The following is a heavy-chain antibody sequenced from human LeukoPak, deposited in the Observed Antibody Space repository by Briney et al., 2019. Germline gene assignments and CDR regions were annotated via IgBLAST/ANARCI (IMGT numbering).Heavy chain of an antibody. D-gene: IGHD6-19*01. V-gene: IGHV3-21*01. Sequence: GGSLRLSYAASGFTFSSYSMNWVRQAPGKGLEWVSSISSSSTYIYYADSVKGRFTISRDNAKNSLYLQMNSLRAEDTAVYYCAKSSGWNYYYYYMDVWGKGTTVIASS. CDR2: ISSSSTYI. J-gene: IGHJ6*03. CDR1: GFTFSSYS. CDR3: AKSSGWNYYYYYMDV.